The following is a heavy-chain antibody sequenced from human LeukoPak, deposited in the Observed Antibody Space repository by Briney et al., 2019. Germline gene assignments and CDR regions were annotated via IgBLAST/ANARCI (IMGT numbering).Heavy chain of an antibody. D-gene: IGHD5-18*01. CDR2: ISSSSSYI. J-gene: IGHJ5*02. Sequence: KPGGSLRLSCAASGFTFSSYSMNWVRQAPGKGLEWVSSISSSSSYIYYADSVKGRFTISRDNAKNSLYLQMNSLRVEDTAMYYCASLDTAKQPLANHWGQGTLVTVSS. V-gene: IGHV3-21*04. CDR3: ASLDTAKQPLANH. CDR1: GFTFSSYS.